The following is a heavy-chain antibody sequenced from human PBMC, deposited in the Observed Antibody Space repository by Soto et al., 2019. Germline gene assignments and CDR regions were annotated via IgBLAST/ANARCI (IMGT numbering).Heavy chain of an antibody. Sequence: GPSVKVSCKASGYTFTSYYMHWVRQAPGQGLEWMGIINPSGGSTSYAQKFQGRVTMTRDTSTSTVYMELSSLRSEDTAVYYCAKEYDSSGYYYYFDYWGQGTLVTVSS. D-gene: IGHD3-22*01. V-gene: IGHV1-46*03. CDR2: INPSGGST. CDR1: GYTFTSYY. CDR3: AKEYDSSGYYYYFDY. J-gene: IGHJ4*02.